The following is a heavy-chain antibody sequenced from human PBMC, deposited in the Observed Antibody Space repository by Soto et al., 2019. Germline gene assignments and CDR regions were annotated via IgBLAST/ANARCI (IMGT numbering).Heavy chain of an antibody. J-gene: IGHJ5*02. D-gene: IGHD1-7*01. V-gene: IGHV4-39*02. CDR2: IYYSGST. CDR3: AREPITGTTGAFDP. CDR1: GGSISSSSYY. Sequence: SETLSLTCTVSGGSISSSSYYWGWIRQPPGKGLEWIGSIYYSGSTYYNPSLKSRVTISVDTSKNQFSLKLSSVTAADTAVYYCAREPITGTTGAFDPWGQGTLVTVSS.